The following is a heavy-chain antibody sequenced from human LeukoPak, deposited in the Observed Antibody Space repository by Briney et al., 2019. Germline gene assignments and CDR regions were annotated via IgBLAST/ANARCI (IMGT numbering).Heavy chain of an antibody. J-gene: IGHJ4*02. CDR2: ISGSGGYT. V-gene: IGHV3-23*01. D-gene: IGHD3-10*01. CDR3: AKTPYGSGSYYNDY. CDR1: GFTFSSYA. Sequence: PGGSLRLSCSASGFTFSSYAMTWVRQAPGKGLEWVSAISGSGGYTYYADSVKGRFTISRDNSKNTLHLQMNSLGAEDTAVYYCAKTPYGSGSYYNDYWGQGTLVTVSS.